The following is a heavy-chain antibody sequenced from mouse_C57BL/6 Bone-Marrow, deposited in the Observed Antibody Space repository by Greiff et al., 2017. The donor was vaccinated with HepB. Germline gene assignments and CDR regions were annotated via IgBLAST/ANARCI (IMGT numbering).Heavy chain of an antibody. Sequence: VQLQQPGAELVKPRASVKLSCKASGYTFTSYWMHWVKQRPGQGLEWIGMIHPNSGSTNYNEKFKSKATLTVDKSSSTAYMQLSSLTSEDSAVYYCARRGLKAMDYWGQGTSVTVSS. CDR3: ARRGLKAMDY. J-gene: IGHJ4*01. V-gene: IGHV1-64*01. CDR1: GYTFTSYW. CDR2: IHPNSGST.